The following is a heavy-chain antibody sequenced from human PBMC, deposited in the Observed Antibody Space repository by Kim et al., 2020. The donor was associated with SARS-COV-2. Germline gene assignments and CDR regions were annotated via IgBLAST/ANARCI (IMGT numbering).Heavy chain of an antibody. Sequence: TYAQKFQGRVTMTRDTSTSTVYMELSSLRSEDTAVYYCARDVGVAGLFYYWGQGTLVTVSS. J-gene: IGHJ4*02. V-gene: IGHV1-46*01. D-gene: IGHD6-19*01. CDR3: ARDVGVAGLFYY.